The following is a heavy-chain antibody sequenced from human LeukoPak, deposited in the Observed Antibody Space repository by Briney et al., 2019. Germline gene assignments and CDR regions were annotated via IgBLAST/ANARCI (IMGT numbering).Heavy chain of an antibody. J-gene: IGHJ4*02. CDR3: ARSNHADDF. Sequence: PGGSLRLSCAASGFTFRDYWMHWVRQVPGKGLVWVSRINTSGSSTTYAESVKGRFTISRDNAKNTLYLQMDSLRAEDTGVYYCARSNHADDFWGQGTLVTVSS. V-gene: IGHV3-74*03. CDR1: GFTFRDYW. CDR2: INTSGSST. D-gene: IGHD1-14*01.